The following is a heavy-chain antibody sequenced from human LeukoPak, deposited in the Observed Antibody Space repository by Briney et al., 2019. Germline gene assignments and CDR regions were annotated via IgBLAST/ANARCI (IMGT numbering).Heavy chain of an antibody. Sequence: PSETLSLTCAVSGGSISSGDYGWSWIRQPPGKGLEWIGYIYHSGGTCYNPTLRSRVTISVHRSKNQFSLQLSSVTAADTAVYHGARAYCGGDRSPFDYRRQGTLLTVSP. CDR1: GGSISSGDYG. D-gene: IGHD2-21*02. CDR3: ARAYCGGDRSPFDY. V-gene: IGHV4-30-2*01. J-gene: IGHJ4*02. CDR2: IYHSGGT.